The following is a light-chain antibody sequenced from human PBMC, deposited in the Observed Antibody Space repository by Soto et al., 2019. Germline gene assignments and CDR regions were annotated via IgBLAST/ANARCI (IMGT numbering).Light chain of an antibody. CDR2: SED. J-gene: IGLJ3*02. CDR3: ASWEDSLNGWV. V-gene: IGLV1-44*01. CDR1: STKVGSNT. Sequence: QSVLTQPPSASGTPGQRVTIACSGSSTKVGSNTVSWYQQLPGRAPKALIYSEDQRPSGVLYRFSGSRSGASASLATSGLQSGEEADYYCASWEDSLNGWVIGGGTKLTVL.